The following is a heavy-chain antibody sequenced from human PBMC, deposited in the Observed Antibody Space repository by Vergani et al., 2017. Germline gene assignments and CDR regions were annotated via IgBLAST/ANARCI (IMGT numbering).Heavy chain of an antibody. CDR1: GYSFTSYW. D-gene: IGHD3-22*01. V-gene: IGHV5-51*01. J-gene: IGHJ4*02. CDR3: ARLSGRTYYYDSSGYPAY. Sequence: EVQLVQSGAEVKKPGESLKISCKGSGYSFTSYWIGWVRQMPGKGLEWMGIIYPGDSDTRYSPSFQGKVTISADKSIRTAYLQWSILKASDTAMYSCARLSGRTYYYDSSGYPAYWGQGTLVTVSS. CDR2: IYPGDSDT.